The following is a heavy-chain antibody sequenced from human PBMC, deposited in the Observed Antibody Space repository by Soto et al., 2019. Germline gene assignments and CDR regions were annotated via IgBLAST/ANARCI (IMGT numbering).Heavy chain of an antibody. D-gene: IGHD5-12*01. CDR2: IYSGGST. Sequence: LRLSCAASGFTFSRDGMSWVRQAPGKGLEWVSVIYSGGSTYYADSVKGRFTISRDNSKNTLYLQMNSLRAEDTAVYYCARSRYSGYAFDYWGQGTLVTVSS. V-gene: IGHV3-53*01. J-gene: IGHJ4*02. CDR1: GFTFSRDG. CDR3: ARSRYSGYAFDY.